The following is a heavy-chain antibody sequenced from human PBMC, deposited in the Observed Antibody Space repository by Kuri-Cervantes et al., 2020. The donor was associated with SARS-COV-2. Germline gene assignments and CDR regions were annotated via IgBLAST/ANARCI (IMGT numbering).Heavy chain of an antibody. Sequence: GESLKISCAASGFTFSDYYMSWVRQAPGKGLEWVSAISGSGGSTYYADSVKGRFTISRDNSKNTLYLQMNSPRAEDTAVYYCAKDLGRPNWFDPWGQGTLVTVSS. CDR1: GFTFSDYY. J-gene: IGHJ5*02. CDR3: AKDLGRPNWFDP. CDR2: ISGSGGST. V-gene: IGHV3-23*01.